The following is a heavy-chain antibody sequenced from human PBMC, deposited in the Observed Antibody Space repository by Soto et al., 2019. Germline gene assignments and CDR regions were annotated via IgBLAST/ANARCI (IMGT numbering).Heavy chain of an antibody. CDR2: ISGSGGST. J-gene: IGHJ4*02. V-gene: IGHV3-23*01. D-gene: IGHD2-21*02. Sequence: EVQLLESGGGLVQPGGSLRLSCAASGFTFSSYAMSWVRQAPGKGLEWVSAISGSGGSTYYADSVKGRFTISRDNSKNTLYLQRYGMRSEETAVYDCANCPHTDRPLLYYVDYWGQGNLVPLSS. CDR3: ANCPHTDRPLLYYVDY. CDR1: GFTFSSYA.